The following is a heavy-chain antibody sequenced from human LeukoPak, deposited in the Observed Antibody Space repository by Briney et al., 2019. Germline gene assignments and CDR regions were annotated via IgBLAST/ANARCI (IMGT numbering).Heavy chain of an antibody. CDR3: ARHYTAMTQFDY. CDR1: GYRFTVYW. D-gene: IGHD5-18*01. V-gene: IGHV5-51*01. J-gene: IGHJ4*02. Sequence: GESLKISCKASGYRFTVYWIAWGRQMPGKGLEWMGRIYSGDSEARYSPSSQGQVTMSVDKSISTAYLQWGSLKASDTATYYCARHYTAMTQFDYWGQGTLVTVSS. CDR2: IYSGDSEA.